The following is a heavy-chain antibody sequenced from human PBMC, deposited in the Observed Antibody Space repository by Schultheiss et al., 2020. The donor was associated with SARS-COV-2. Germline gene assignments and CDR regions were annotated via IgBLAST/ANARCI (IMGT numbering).Heavy chain of an antibody. CDR1: GGSISSYY. J-gene: IGHJ5*02. CDR2: LYHSGST. CDR3: ARAVVTVNAYNWFDP. V-gene: IGHV4-59*08. D-gene: IGHD2-21*02. Sequence: SQTLSLTCTVSGGSISSYYWSWIRQPPGKGLEWIGYLYHSGSTNYNPSLKSRVTISVDTSKNQFSLRVSSVTAADTAMYYCARAVVTVNAYNWFDPWGQGTLVTVSS.